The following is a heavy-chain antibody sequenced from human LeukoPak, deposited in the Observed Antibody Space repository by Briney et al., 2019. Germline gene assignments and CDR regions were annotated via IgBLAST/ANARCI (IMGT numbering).Heavy chain of an antibody. CDR1: GFTFSSYS. J-gene: IGHJ4*02. V-gene: IGHV3-21*01. Sequence: GGSLRLSCAASGFTFSSYSMNWVRQAPGKGLEWVSSISSSSSYIYYADSVKGRFTISRDNAKNSLYLQTNSLRAEDTAVYYCARDGVVVTAIGFDYWGQGTLVTVSS. CDR2: ISSSSSYI. D-gene: IGHD2-21*02. CDR3: ARDGVVVTAIGFDY.